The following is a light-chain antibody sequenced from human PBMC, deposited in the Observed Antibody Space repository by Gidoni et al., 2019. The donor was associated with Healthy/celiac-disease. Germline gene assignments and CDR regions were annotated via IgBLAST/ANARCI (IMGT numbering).Light chain of an antibody. CDR1: QSSSSW. Sequence: DIQMTQSPSTLSASVGARVTITCRASQSSSSWLAWYQQKPGKAPKLLIYKASSLESGVPSRFSGSGAGTEFTLTISSLQPDDFATYYCQQYNSYPWTFGQGTKVESK. CDR3: QQYNSYPWT. CDR2: KAS. V-gene: IGKV1-5*03. J-gene: IGKJ1*01.